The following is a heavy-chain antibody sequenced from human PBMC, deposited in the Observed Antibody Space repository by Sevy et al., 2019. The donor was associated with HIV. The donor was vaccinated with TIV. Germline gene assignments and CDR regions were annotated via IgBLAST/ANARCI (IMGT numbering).Heavy chain of an antibody. V-gene: IGHV5-51*01. CDR1: GYSFSSYW. J-gene: IGHJ4*02. CDR3: LSRRSSGWSFDS. CDR2: IYPGDSDT. Sequence: ASVKVSCKVSGYSFSSYWIGWVRQMPGKGLEWMGIIYPGDSDTRYSPSFQGRVTISADKSISTAYLQWSSLEASDTAMYYSLSRRSSGWSFDSWGQGTLVTVSS. D-gene: IGHD6-19*01.